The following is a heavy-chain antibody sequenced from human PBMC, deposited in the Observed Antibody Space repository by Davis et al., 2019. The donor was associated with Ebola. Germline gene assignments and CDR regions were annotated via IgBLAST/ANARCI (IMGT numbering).Heavy chain of an antibody. CDR2: ITSSSSYI. Sequence: PGGSLRLSCAASGFTFTSYSMNWVRQAPGKGLEWVSFITSSSSYIYYADSVKGRFAISRDNAKNSLYLQMNSLRAEDTAVYYCARRGEQLAPDPWGQGTLVTVSS. D-gene: IGHD6-6*01. J-gene: IGHJ5*02. CDR1: GFTFTSYS. CDR3: ARRGEQLAPDP. V-gene: IGHV3-21*04.